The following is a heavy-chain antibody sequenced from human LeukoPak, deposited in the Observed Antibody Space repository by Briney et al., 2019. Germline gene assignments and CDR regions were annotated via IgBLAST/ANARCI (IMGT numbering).Heavy chain of an antibody. CDR1: GYTFIGYY. D-gene: IGHD3-10*01. J-gene: IGHJ4*02. CDR3: ARDFMVRGVTTPDY. Sequence: ASVKVSCKAFGYTFIGYYMHWVRQAPGQGLQWMGWMNPNGGVTNYAQKFQGRVTMTRDTSISTAYMELSGLRYDDTAVYYCARDFMVRGVTTPDYWGQGTLVTVSS. V-gene: IGHV1-2*02. CDR2: MNPNGGVT.